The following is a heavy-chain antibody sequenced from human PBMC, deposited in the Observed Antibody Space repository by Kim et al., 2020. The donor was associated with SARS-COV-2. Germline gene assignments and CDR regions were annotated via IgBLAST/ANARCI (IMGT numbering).Heavy chain of an antibody. CDR3: AMGVATVQSNAFDI. D-gene: IGHD5-12*01. V-gene: IGHV3-11*01. J-gene: IGHJ3*02. Sequence: ADSVKGRFTISRDNAKNSLYLQMNSLRAEDTAVYYCAMGVATVQSNAFDIWGQGTMVTVSS.